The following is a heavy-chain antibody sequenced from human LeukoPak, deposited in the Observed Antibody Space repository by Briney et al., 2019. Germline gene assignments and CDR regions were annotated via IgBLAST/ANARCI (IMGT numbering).Heavy chain of an antibody. CDR3: ARDSDDGGYSDY. Sequence: GGSLRLSCAASGFTFSKYSMNWVRQAPGKGLEWVSYIGNSISTIYYADSVKGRFTISRDNAKNSLYLQMNSLRDEDTAVYYCARDSDDGGYSDYWGQGTLVIVSS. J-gene: IGHJ4*02. CDR2: IGNSISTI. D-gene: IGHD4-23*01. V-gene: IGHV3-48*02. CDR1: GFTFSKYS.